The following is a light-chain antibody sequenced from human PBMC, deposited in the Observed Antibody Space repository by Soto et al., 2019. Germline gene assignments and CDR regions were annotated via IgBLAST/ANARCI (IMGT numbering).Light chain of an antibody. V-gene: IGKV3-11*01. J-gene: IGKJ5*01. Sequence: EIVLTQYPATLSLSPGERATLSCRASQSVSNYLAWYKQKPGQAPRLLIYDASKRATGIPARLSGSGSGTEFSLTISSIEPEDFAVYYCQQRSDWFTFGQGTRLEIK. CDR3: QQRSDWFT. CDR1: QSVSNY. CDR2: DAS.